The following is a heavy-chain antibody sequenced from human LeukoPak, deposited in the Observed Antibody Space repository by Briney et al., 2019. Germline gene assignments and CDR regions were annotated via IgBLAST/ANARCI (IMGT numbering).Heavy chain of an antibody. J-gene: IGHJ4*02. CDR1: GGSISSGGYS. CDR2: IYHSGST. V-gene: IGHV4-30-2*01. Sequence: SETLSLTCAVSGGSISSGGYSWSWIRQPPGKGLEWIGYIYHSGSTYYNPSLKSRVTISVDRSKNQFSLKLKSVTASDTAVYYCARHYVFVSGGSSFDYWGLGILVTVSS. CDR3: ARHYVFVSGGSSFDY. D-gene: IGHD3-3*01.